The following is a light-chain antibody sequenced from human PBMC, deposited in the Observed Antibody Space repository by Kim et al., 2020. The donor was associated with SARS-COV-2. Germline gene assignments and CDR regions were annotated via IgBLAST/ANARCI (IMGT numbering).Light chain of an antibody. J-gene: IGLJ2*01. CDR3: HSYNRDNVI. Sequence: GKTVTISCTRSSGSIDDNYVQWYQQRPGGVPTTVIYEDDQRPSGVSDRFSGSIDNSSNSASLTISGLRTEDETDYYCHSYNRDNVIFGGGTQLTVL. CDR2: EDD. V-gene: IGLV6-57*03. CDR1: SGSIDDNY.